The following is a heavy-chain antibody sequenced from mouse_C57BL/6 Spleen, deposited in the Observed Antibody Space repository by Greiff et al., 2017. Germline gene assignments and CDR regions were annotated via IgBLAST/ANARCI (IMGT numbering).Heavy chain of an antibody. CDR3: ARSSYYWYFDV. CDR2: INPNNGGT. V-gene: IGHV1-18*01. Sequence: VQLQQSGPELVKPGASVKIPCKASGYTFTDYNMDWVKQSPGKSLEWIGDINPNNGGTIYNQKFKGKATLTVDKSSSTAYMELRSLTSEETAVYYCARSSYYWYFDVWGTGTTVTVSS. CDR1: GYTFTDYN. J-gene: IGHJ1*03. D-gene: IGHD1-1*01.